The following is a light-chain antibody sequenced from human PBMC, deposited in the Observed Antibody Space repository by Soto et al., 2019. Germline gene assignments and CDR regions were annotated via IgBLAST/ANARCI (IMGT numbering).Light chain of an antibody. Sequence: HSALTQPASVSGSPGQSITISCTGTSSDVGGYNYVSWYQLHPGKAPKLMIYEVSNRPSGVSNRFSGSKSGNTASLTISGLQAEDEADYYCSSYTSSSTVVFGGGTKLTVL. V-gene: IGLV2-14*01. J-gene: IGLJ2*01. CDR3: SSYTSSSTVV. CDR2: EVS. CDR1: SSDVGGYNY.